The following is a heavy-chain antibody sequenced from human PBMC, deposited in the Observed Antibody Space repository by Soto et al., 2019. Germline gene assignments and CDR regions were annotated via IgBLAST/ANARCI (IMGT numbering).Heavy chain of an antibody. D-gene: IGHD6-13*01. V-gene: IGHV1-2*02. CDR2: INPNSGGT. CDR1: GHTFTGYY. CDR3: ARGEYSSSWYIWFDP. Sequence: ASVKVSCKASGHTFTGYYMHWVRQAPGQGLEWMGWINPNSGGTNYAQKFQGRVTMTRDTSISTAYMELSRLRSDDTAVYYCARGEYSSSWYIWFDPWGQGTLVTVSS. J-gene: IGHJ5*02.